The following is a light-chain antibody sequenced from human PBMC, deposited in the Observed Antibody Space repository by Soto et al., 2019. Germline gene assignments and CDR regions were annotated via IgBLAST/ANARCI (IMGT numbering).Light chain of an antibody. CDR2: GAS. V-gene: IGKV3-20*01. CDR3: QQYGTTRIT. Sequence: EIVLTQSPCTLSWSAGERATLSCGASQSVSNSYLAWYQQKPGQAPRLVMYGASNRATGIPDRFSGSGSETDFTLTISRLEPEDFAVYYCQQYGTTRITFGQGTRLEIK. J-gene: IGKJ5*01. CDR1: QSVSNSY.